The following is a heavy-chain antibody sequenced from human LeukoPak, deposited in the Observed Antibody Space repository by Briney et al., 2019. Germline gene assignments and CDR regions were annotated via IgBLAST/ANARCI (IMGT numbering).Heavy chain of an antibody. CDR2: IFRDGTT. Sequence: PGGSLRLSCAASGFTFRNYVIHWVRQAPGKGLEWVSVIFRDGTTYYADSVKGRFTISRDNSKNTLYLQMNTLRAEDTAMYYCTKTGGPWDWGQGTLVTVSS. CDR3: TKTGGPWD. D-gene: IGHD7-27*01. V-gene: IGHV3-66*01. J-gene: IGHJ4*02. CDR1: GFTFRNYV.